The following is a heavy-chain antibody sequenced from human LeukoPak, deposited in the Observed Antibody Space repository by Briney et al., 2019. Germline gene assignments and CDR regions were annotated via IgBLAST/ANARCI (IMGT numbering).Heavy chain of an antibody. D-gene: IGHD4-23*01. Sequence: SAGSLRLSCAASGFTSSSYAMSWVRQAPEKGLEWVSATSGSGGSTYYADSVKGRFTISRDNSQNTLYLQMNSLRVEDSAVYYCGKHGGNSYYYFDYWGQGTLVTVSS. CDR3: GKHGGNSYYYFDY. J-gene: IGHJ4*02. CDR1: GFTSSSYA. CDR2: TSGSGGST. V-gene: IGHV3-23*01.